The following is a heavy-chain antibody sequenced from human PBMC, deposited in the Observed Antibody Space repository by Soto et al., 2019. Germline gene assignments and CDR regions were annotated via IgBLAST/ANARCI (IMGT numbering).Heavy chain of an antibody. V-gene: IGHV1-18*04. CDR3: ARDSYYDILTGYSRNAFDF. CDR2: ISAYNGNT. J-gene: IGHJ3*01. Sequence: ASVKVSCKASGYTFTSYGISWVRQAPGQGLEWMGWISAYNGNTNYAQKLQGRVTMTTDTSTSTAYMELSSLRSEDTAVYYCARDSYYDILTGYSRNAFDFWGQGTMVTVSS. D-gene: IGHD3-9*01. CDR1: GYTFTSYG.